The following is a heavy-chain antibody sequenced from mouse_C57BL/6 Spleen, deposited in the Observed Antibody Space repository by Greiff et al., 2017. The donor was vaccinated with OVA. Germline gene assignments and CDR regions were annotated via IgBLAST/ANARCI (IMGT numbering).Heavy chain of an antibody. CDR3: ARDDYDRYYFDY. CDR2: ISSGSSTI. J-gene: IGHJ2*01. Sequence: VQLKESGGGLVKPGGSLKLSCAASGFTFSDYGMHWVRQAPEKGLEWVAYISSGSSTIYYADTVKGRFTISRDNAKNTLFLQMTSLRSEDTAMYYCARDDYDRYYFDYWGQGTTLTVSS. V-gene: IGHV5-17*01. CDR1: GFTFSDYG. D-gene: IGHD2-4*01.